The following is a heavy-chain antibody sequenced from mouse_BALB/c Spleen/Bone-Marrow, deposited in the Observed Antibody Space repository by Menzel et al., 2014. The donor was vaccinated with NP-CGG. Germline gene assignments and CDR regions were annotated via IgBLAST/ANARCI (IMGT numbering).Heavy chain of an antibody. CDR2: ISSGSSTI. CDR3: ARGDLLRGFAY. D-gene: IGHD1-1*01. Sequence: EVHLVESGGGLVQPGGSRKLSCAASGFTFSSFGMHWVRQAPEKGLERVAYISSGSSTIYYADTVKGRFTISRDNPKNTLFLQMTSLRSEDTAMYYCARGDLLRGFAYWGQGTLVTVSA. CDR1: GFTFSSFG. V-gene: IGHV5-17*02. J-gene: IGHJ3*01.